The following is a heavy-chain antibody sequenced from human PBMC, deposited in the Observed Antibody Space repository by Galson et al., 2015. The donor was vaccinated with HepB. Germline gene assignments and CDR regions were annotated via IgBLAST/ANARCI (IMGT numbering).Heavy chain of an antibody. CDR3: AKAADYYGCSISFLFDY. CDR1: GFTFSSFG. J-gene: IGHJ4*02. V-gene: IGHV3-30*18. Sequence: SLRLSCAASGFTFSSFGMHWVRQAPGKGLEWVAVISNDGSHNYYTESVKGRFTISRENSKKTLFLQMDSLRPEDTAVYYCAKAADYYGCSISFLFDYLGQGTLVTVSS. CDR2: ISNDGSHN. D-gene: IGHD3-10*01.